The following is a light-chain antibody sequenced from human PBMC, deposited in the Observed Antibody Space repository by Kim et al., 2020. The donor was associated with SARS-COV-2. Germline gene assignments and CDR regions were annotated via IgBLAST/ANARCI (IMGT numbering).Light chain of an antibody. V-gene: IGLV3-21*04. CDR1: NIGSKS. CDR3: QVCDSGVV. Sequence: SYELTQPPSVSVAPGKTARITCGGNNIGSKSVHWYQQKPGQAPVLVIYYDSDRPSGIPERFSGSNSGNTATLTISRVEAGDEADYYCQVCDSGVVFGGGTRLTFL. J-gene: IGLJ2*01. CDR2: YDS.